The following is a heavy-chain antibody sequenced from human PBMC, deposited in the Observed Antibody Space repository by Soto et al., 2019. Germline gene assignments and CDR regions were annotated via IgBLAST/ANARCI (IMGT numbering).Heavy chain of an antibody. CDR3: ASGHCTNGVCPDYYGMDV. J-gene: IGHJ6*02. CDR2: INPNSGGT. D-gene: IGHD2-8*01. V-gene: IGHV1-2*02. CDR1: GYTFTGYY. Sequence: GTSVKLSCKASGYTFTGYYMRWVRHAPGQGLEWMGWINPNSGGTNYAQKFQGRVTMTRDTSISTAYMELSRLRSDDTAVYYCASGHCTNGVCPDYYGMDVWGQGTTVTVSS.